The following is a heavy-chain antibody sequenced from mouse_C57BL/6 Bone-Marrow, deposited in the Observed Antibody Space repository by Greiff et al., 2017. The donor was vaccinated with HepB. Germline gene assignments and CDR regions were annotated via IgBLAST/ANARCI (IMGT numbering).Heavy chain of an antibody. D-gene: IGHD1-1*01. CDR1: GYTFTDYN. Sequence: VQLQQSGPELVKPGASVKIPCKASGYTFTDYNMDWVKQSHGKSLEWIGDINPNNGGTIYNQKFTGKATLTVDKSSSTAYMELRSLTSADTAVYYCAREDYGSSYVWFAYWGRGTLVTVSA. V-gene: IGHV1-18*01. CDR3: AREDYGSSYVWFAY. J-gene: IGHJ3*01. CDR2: INPNNGGT.